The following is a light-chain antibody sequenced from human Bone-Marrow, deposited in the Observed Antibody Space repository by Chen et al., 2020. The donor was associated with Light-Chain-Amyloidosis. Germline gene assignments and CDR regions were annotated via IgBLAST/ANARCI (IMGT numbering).Light chain of an antibody. CDR2: EDS. CDR3: QVWDGSGVRPV. V-gene: IGLV3-21*02. J-gene: IGLJ3*02. CDR1: NIGSTS. Sequence: SYVLTQPSSVSVALGQTATIACGGNNIGSTSVHWHQQTPGQAPLLVVYEDSDRPSGRPERLSGTNSGNTATLTISRVEAGDEAAYYCQVWDGSGVRPVFGGGTKLAVL.